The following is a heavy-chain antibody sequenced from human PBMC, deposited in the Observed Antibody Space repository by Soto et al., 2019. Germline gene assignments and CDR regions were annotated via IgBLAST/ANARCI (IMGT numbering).Heavy chain of an antibody. CDR1: GFIFTSYG. Sequence: GGSLRLSCAASGFIFTSYGMHWVRQAPGKGLEWMALILHDGSAEYYADSVKGRFTVSRDTSKNTLSLQLDSLRAEDTAVYYCARGVPVGAIGRFYFDSWGQGTLVTVSS. J-gene: IGHJ4*02. D-gene: IGHD1-26*01. CDR3: ARGVPVGAIGRFYFDS. V-gene: IGHV3-30*03. CDR2: ILHDGSAE.